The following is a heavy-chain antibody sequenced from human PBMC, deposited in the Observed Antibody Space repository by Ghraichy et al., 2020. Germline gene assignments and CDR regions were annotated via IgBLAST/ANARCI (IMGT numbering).Heavy chain of an antibody. CDR1: GFTFSSYS. J-gene: IGHJ6*03. CDR3: ARGEEAARPEWDYYYYMDV. D-gene: IGHD1-14*01. CDR2: ISSSSSTI. Sequence: GGSLRLSCAASGFTFSSYSMNWVRQAPGKGLEWVSYISSSSSTIYYADSVNGRFTISRDNAKNSLYLQMNSLRDEDTAVYYCARGEEAARPEWDYYYYMDVWGKGTTVTVSS. V-gene: IGHV3-48*02.